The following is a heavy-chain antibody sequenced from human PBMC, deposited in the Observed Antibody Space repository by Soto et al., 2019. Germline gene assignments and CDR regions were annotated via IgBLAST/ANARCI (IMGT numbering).Heavy chain of an antibody. Sequence: QVQLQESGPGLVKPSQTLSLTCTVSGGSITSGGYYWSWIRQHPGKGLEWIGYIYYSGSTYYNPSLTSRVNISLDTSKNQFSLNLSSVTAADTATYSCARAVRLRLDNWGQGTLVTVSS. CDR1: GGSITSGGYY. J-gene: IGHJ4*02. D-gene: IGHD4-17*01. CDR2: IYYSGST. CDR3: ARAVRLRLDN. V-gene: IGHV4-31*03.